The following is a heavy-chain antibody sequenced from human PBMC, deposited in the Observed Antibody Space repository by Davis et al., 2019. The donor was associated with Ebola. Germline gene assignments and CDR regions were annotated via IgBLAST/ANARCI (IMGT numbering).Heavy chain of an antibody. V-gene: IGHV3-48*03. CDR1: GFTFYRYE. CDR3: ARDAFSLSRYDTEDH. D-gene: IGHD3-9*01. J-gene: IGHJ4*02. Sequence: GESLKISCAASGFTFYRYEMNWVHQAPGKGLEWVSYISGSATSTFYADSVKGRFTISRDNARDSLYLQMDSLRVEDTAIYYCARDAFSLSRYDTEDHWGQGTLVTVSS. CDR2: ISGSATST.